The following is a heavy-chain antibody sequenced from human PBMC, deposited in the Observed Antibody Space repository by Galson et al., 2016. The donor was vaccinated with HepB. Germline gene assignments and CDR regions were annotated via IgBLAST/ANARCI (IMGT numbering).Heavy chain of an antibody. V-gene: IGHV4-31*03. J-gene: IGHJ3*01. D-gene: IGHD3-22*01. CDR3: ARDGIYYSDSSAYAFDV. CDR2: IYYSGST. Sequence: TLSLTCSVSGDSVSSGGYFWSWIRQHPGKGLEWIGYIYYSGSTYYNPSLKSRVTISLDTSKNQFSLKLSSVTAADTAVYYCARDGIYYSDSSAYAFDVWGQGTMVTVSS. CDR1: GDSVSSGGYF.